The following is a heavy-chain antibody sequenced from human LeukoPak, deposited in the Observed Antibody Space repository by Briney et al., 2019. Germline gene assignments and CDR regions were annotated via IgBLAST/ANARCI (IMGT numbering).Heavy chain of an antibody. CDR3: ARGSEGYCSGGGCYYGMDV. V-gene: IGHV3-21*01. D-gene: IGHD2-15*01. CDR1: GFTFSSYT. CDR2: ISSSSSYI. Sequence: GGSLRLSCAAPGFTFSSYTMNWVRQAPGKGLEWVSYISSSSSYIYYADSVKGRFTISRDNAENSLYLQMNSLRAEDTAVYYCARGSEGYCSGGGCYYGMDVWGQGTTVTVSS. J-gene: IGHJ6*01.